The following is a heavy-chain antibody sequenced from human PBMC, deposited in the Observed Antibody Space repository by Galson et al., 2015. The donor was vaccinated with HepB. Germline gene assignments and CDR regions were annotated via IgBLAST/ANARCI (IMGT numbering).Heavy chain of an antibody. V-gene: IGHV1-8*01. CDR3: ARGVVPSAMDYYYYYGMDV. D-gene: IGHD2-2*01. J-gene: IGHJ6*02. Sequence: SVKVSCKASRYTFTSYDINWVRQATGQGLEWMGWMNPNSGNTGYAQKFQGRVTMTRNTSISTAYMELSGLRSEDTAVYYCARGVVPSAMDYYYYYGMDVWGQGTTVTVSS. CDR1: RYTFTSYD. CDR2: MNPNSGNT.